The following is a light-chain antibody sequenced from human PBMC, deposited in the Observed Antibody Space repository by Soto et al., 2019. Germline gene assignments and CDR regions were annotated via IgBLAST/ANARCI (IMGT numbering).Light chain of an antibody. J-gene: IGKJ1*01. V-gene: IGKV3-20*01. CDR3: QQYGSSPQT. CDR1: QSVSSSY. CDR2: GAS. Sequence: IELTQSPGTLSLSPGERATLSCRASQSVSSSYLAWYQQKPGQATRLLIYGASSRATGIPDRVSGSGSGTDFTLTISRLEPEDVAVYCCQQYGSSPQTFGQGTK.